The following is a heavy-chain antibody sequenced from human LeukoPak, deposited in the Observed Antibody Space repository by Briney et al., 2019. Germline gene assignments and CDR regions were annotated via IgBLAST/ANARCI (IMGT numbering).Heavy chain of an antibody. CDR1: GFTFSSYA. CDR3: AKEGYQLENFFDY. D-gene: IGHD2-2*01. V-gene: IGHV3-30-3*01. CDR2: ISYDGSNK. Sequence: GGSLRLSCAASGFTFSSYAMHWVRQAPGKGLEWVAVISYDGSNKYYADSVKGRFTISRDNSKNTLYLQMNSLRAEDTAVYYCAKEGYQLENFFDYWGQGTLVTVSS. J-gene: IGHJ4*02.